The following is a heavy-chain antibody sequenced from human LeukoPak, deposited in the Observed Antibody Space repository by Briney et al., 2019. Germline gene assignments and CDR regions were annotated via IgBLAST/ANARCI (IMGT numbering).Heavy chain of an antibody. V-gene: IGHV4-34*01. CDR3: ARATMYYYDSSGYPPNY. D-gene: IGHD3-22*01. CDR2: INHSGST. J-gene: IGHJ4*02. CDR1: GGSFSGYY. Sequence: SETLSLTCAVYGGSFSGYYWSWIRQPPGKGLEWIGEINHSGSTNYNPSLKSRVTISVDTSKNQFSLKLGSVTAADTAVYYCARATMYYYDSSGYPPNYWGQGTLITVSS.